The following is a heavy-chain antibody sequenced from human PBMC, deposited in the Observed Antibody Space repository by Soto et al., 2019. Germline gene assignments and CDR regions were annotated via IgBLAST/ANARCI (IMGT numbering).Heavy chain of an antibody. Sequence: QPGGSLRLSCAASGFTFSSYAMHWVRQAPGKGLEWVAVISYDGSNKYYADSVKGRFTISRDNSKNTLYLQMNSLRAEDTAVYYCARERAYSGSPHLDYWGQGTLVTVSS. CDR1: GFTFSSYA. CDR3: ARERAYSGSPHLDY. CDR2: ISYDGSNK. D-gene: IGHD1-26*01. V-gene: IGHV3-30-3*01. J-gene: IGHJ4*02.